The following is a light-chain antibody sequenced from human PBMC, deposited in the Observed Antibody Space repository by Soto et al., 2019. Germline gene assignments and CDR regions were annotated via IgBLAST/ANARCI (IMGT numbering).Light chain of an antibody. CDR1: SSDVGGTNH. Sequence: QSALTQPASVSASPGQSITISCTGTSSDVGGTNHVSWYQQHPGRAPKLMIYDVDNRPSGVSHRFSGSKSGNTASLTISGLLAEDEADYYCSSFTSSNTYVLGTGTKLTVL. V-gene: IGLV2-14*03. CDR2: DVD. CDR3: SSFTSSNTYV. J-gene: IGLJ1*01.